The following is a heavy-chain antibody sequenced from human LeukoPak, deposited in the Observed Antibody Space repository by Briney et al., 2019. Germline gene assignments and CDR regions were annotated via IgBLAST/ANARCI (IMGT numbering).Heavy chain of an antibody. CDR1: GGSISSYY. D-gene: IGHD2-15*01. CDR2: IYTSGNT. Sequence: SETLSLTCTVSGGSISSYYWTWIRQPAGQGLEWIGRIYTSGNTGYNPSLKSRVTMSVDTSKNQCSLNLSSVTAADTAVYYCARVDLRAAFFDYWGQGTLVTVSS. V-gene: IGHV4-4*07. CDR3: ARVDLRAAFFDY. J-gene: IGHJ4*02.